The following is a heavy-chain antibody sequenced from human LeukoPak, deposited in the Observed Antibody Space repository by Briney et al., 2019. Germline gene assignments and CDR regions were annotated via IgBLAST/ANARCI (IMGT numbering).Heavy chain of an antibody. V-gene: IGHV3-30-3*01. D-gene: IGHD1-26*01. CDR3: ARDQWELPLDY. Sequence: GGSLRLSCAASGFTFSSYAMHWVRQAPGKGLEWVAVISYDGSNKYYADSVKGRFTISRDNSKNTLYPQMNSLRAEDTAVYYCARDQWELPLDYWGQGTLVTVSS. CDR1: GFTFSSYA. CDR2: ISYDGSNK. J-gene: IGHJ4*02.